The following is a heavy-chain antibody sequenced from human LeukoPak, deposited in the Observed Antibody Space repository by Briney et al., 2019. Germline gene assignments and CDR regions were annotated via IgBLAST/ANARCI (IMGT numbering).Heavy chain of an antibody. Sequence: GGSLRLSCAASGFTFSSYAMHWVRQAPGKGLEWVAVISYDGSNKYYADSMKGRFTISRDNSKNTLYLQMNSLRAEDTAVYYCAEDRYSYAFEYFQHWGQGTLVTVSS. CDR3: AEDRYSYAFEYFQH. J-gene: IGHJ1*01. V-gene: IGHV3-30-3*01. D-gene: IGHD5-18*01. CDR1: GFTFSSYA. CDR2: ISYDGSNK.